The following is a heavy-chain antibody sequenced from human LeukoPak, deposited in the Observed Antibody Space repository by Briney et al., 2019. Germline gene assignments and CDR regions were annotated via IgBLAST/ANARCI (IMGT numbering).Heavy chain of an antibody. CDR1: GFTFSSYW. CDR3: AREAGSTWHPVDY. V-gene: IGHV3-7*01. Sequence: PGGSLRLSCAASGFTFSSYWMSWVRQAPGKGLEWVANIKEDGGEKYSVDSVKGRFTISRDNAMNSLYLEMNSLRAEDTAVYYCAREAGSTWHPVDYWGQGTLVTVSS. CDR2: IKEDGGEK. J-gene: IGHJ4*02. D-gene: IGHD6-13*01.